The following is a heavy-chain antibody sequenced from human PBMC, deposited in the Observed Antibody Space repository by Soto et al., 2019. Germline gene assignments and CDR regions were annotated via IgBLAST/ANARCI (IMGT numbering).Heavy chain of an antibody. V-gene: IGHV1-18*04. CDR3: ARVGYYYGSGSYVFDP. Sequence: QVQLVQSGAEVKKPGASVKVSCKASGYTFTSHSIIWVRRAPGEGLEWVGWISAYNGYTNSAENFQGRVTMTTDASKNTAYMELRSLRSDDTAVYYCARVGYYYGSGSYVFDPWGQGTLVTVSS. J-gene: IGHJ5*02. D-gene: IGHD3-10*01. CDR2: ISAYNGYT. CDR1: GYTFTSHS.